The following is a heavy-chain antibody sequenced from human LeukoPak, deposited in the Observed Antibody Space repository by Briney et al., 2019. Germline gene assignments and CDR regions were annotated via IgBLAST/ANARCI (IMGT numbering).Heavy chain of an antibody. CDR1: VGSIITTNW. Sequence: SETLSLTCAVSVGSIITTNWWSWVRQPPGKGLEWIGEVHLNGATHYNPSLGSRVSMSIDKSKNHMSLKLTSVTAADTASYYCTEESGTFSPFGLWGQGTLVTVSS. D-gene: IGHD1-26*01. CDR2: VHLNGAT. CDR3: TEESGTFSPFGL. V-gene: IGHV4-4*02. J-gene: IGHJ1*01.